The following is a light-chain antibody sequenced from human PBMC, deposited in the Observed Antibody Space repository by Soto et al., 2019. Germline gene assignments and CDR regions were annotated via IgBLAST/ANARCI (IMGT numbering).Light chain of an antibody. V-gene: IGKV1-27*01. CDR1: RDIDNS. CDR2: AAS. J-gene: IGKJ1*01. CDR3: QKYNKAPLI. Sequence: DIQVTQSPPSLSASVGVRVTITCRASRDIDNSLAWYQQVPGKAPKLLIYAASALQSGVPSRFRGSGSGTSFILTITSLQPEDVATYYCQKYNKAPLIFGQGTKVEV.